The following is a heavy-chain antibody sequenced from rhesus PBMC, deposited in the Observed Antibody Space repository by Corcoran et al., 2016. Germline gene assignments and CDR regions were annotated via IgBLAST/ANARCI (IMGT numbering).Heavy chain of an antibody. Sequence: EVQLVQSGAEVKRPGESLKISCQTSGYSFTNYWINWVRQMPGKGLEGLGAIDPSDSDTRYSPSFQAQVTISADKSISTTYLQWSSLKASDSATYYCAKESHYGLDSWGQGVVVTVSS. J-gene: IGHJ6*01. CDR3: AKESHYGLDS. V-gene: IGHV5-2*01. CDR2: IDPSDSDT. CDR1: GYSFTNYW.